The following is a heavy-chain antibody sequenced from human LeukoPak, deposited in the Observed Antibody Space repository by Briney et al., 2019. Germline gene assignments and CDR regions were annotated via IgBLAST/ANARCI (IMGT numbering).Heavy chain of an antibody. CDR3: AKGKRGNYDY. D-gene: IGHD1-26*01. CDR1: GFTFSTYA. CDR2: ITDRGGDT. Sequence: GGSLRLSCAASGFTFSTYAMTWVRQAPGKGLEWVSSITDRGGDTYFADSVKGRFTLSRDNSKNMPYLQMNSLRAEDTAAYYCAKGKRGNYDYWGQGALVTVSS. V-gene: IGHV3-23*01. J-gene: IGHJ4*02.